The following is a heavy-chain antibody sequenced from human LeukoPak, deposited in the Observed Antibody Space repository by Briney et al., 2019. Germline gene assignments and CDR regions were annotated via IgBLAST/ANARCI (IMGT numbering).Heavy chain of an antibody. CDR2: ISWNSGSI. D-gene: IGHD6-13*01. CDR1: GVTFDDYA. V-gene: IGHV3-9*03. CDR3: AKDSSSWDGHMDV. J-gene: IGHJ6*03. Sequence: QAGGSQRLSCAASGVTFDDYAMHWVRQATGKGLEWVSVISWNSGSIGYADSVKGRFTISRDNAKNSLYLQMNSLRAEDMALYYCAKDSSSWDGHMDVWGKGTTVTVSS.